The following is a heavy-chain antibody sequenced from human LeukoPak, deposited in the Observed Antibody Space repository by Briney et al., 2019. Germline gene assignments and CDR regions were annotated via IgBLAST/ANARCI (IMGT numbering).Heavy chain of an antibody. V-gene: IGHV1-18*01. CDR2: ISAYIGNT. J-gene: IGHJ4*02. CDR3: ARSCSSTSCYWPVDH. D-gene: IGHD2-2*01. Sequence: GASVKVSCKASGYTFTSYGISWVRQAPGQGLEWMGWISAYIGNTNYAQKLQGRVTMTTDTSTSTAYMELRSLRSDDTAVYYCARSCSSTSCYWPVDHWGQGTLVTVSS. CDR1: GYTFTSYG.